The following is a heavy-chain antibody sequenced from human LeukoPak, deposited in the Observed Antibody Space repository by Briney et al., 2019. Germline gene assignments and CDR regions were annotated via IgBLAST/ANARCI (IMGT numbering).Heavy chain of an antibody. Sequence: ASVKVSCKASGYTFTSYGISWVRQAPGQGLEWMGWISAYNGNTNYAQKLQGRVTMTTDTSTSTAYMELRSLRSDDTAVYYCARDLERYSSSWYPEGHWGQGTLVTVSS. D-gene: IGHD6-13*01. V-gene: IGHV1-18*01. J-gene: IGHJ4*02. CDR2: ISAYNGNT. CDR3: ARDLERYSSSWYPEGH. CDR1: GYTFTSYG.